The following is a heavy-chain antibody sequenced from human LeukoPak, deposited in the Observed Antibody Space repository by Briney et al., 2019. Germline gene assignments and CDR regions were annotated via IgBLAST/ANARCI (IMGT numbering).Heavy chain of an antibody. J-gene: IGHJ3*02. CDR1: GGSISSGGYS. D-gene: IGHD5-24*01. CDR2: IYHSGST. Sequence: PSETLSLTCAVSGGSISSGGYSWSWIRQPPGKGLEWIGYIYHSGSTYYNPSLKSRVTISVDRSKNQFSLKLSSVTAADTAVYYCARHTFRLEKAFDIWGQGTMVTVSS. CDR3: ARHTFRLEKAFDI. V-gene: IGHV4-30-2*01.